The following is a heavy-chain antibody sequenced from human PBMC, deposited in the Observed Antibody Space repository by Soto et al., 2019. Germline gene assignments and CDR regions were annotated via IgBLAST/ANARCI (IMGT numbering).Heavy chain of an antibody. D-gene: IGHD3-22*01. V-gene: IGHV4-59*01. Sequence: PSETLSLTCSVSGGSISSYYWTWIRQPPGRGLEYIGYIPYSGNTYYNPSLRGRVTISLDTSKNQFSLQLSSVTAADMAVYYCARENYASSGAPFLDYWGQGTLVTVSS. J-gene: IGHJ4*02. CDR3: ARENYASSGAPFLDY. CDR2: IPYSGNT. CDR1: GGSISSYY.